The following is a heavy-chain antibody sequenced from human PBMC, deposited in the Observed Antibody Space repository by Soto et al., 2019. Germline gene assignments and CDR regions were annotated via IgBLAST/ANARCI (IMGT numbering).Heavy chain of an antibody. CDR2: IIPIFGTA. CDR3: ARSIVRLSNPFDS. D-gene: IGHD1-26*01. Sequence: QVQLVQSGAEVKKPGSSVKVSCKASGGTFSSYAISWVRQAPGQGLEWMGGIIPIFGTANYAQKFQGRGTITADETTSTAYMELSSLRSEDTAGYYCARSIVRLSNPFDSWGQGTLVTVSS. V-gene: IGHV1-69*01. J-gene: IGHJ4*02. CDR1: GGTFSSYA.